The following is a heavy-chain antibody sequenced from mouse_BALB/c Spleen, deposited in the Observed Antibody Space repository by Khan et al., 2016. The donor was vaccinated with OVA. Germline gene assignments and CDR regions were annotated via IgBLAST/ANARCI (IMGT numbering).Heavy chain of an antibody. CDR2: IYPFNDDT. J-gene: IGHJ2*01. V-gene: IGHV1S136*01. Sequence: VQLQQSGPELVKPGASVKMSCTASGYTFTSYVLHWVRQKPGQGLEWIGYIYPFNDDTKYNEKIKGKATLTSDKASSTAYMELSSLTSEDSAVYYCARNYRYDVYFDYGGQGTTLTVSS. CDR1: GYTFTSYV. CDR3: ARNYRYDVYFDY. D-gene: IGHD2-14*01.